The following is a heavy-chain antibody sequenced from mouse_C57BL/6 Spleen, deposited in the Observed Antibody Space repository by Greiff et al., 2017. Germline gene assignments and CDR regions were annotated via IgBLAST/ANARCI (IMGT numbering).Heavy chain of an antibody. CDR3: ARDRDWDAMDY. Sequence: VKLVESGAELVRPGASVKLSCKASGYTFTDYYINWVKQRPGQGLEWIARIYPGSGNTYYNEKFKGKATLTAEKSSSTAYMQLSSLTSEDSAVYFCARDRDWDAMDYWGQGTSVTVSS. D-gene: IGHD2-4*01. V-gene: IGHV1-76*01. J-gene: IGHJ4*01. CDR2: IYPGSGNT. CDR1: GYTFTDYY.